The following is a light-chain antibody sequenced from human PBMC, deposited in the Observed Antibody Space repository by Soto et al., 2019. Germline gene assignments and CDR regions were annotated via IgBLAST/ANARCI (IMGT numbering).Light chain of an antibody. CDR3: VQHYSYPQT. V-gene: IGKV1-17*01. CDR1: QGIGNE. Sequence: DIQMTQSPSSLSASIGDRVIITCRASQGIGNELGWYQQKPGKAPKCLIYAASSLRSGVPSRFSGSGSGTEFTLTVSSLQPEDFATYYCVQHYSYPQTFGQGTRLEIK. J-gene: IGKJ5*01. CDR2: AAS.